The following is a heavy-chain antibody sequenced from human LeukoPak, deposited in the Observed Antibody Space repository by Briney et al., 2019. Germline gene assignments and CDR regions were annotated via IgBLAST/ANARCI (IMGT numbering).Heavy chain of an antibody. J-gene: IGHJ4*02. Sequence: ASVKVSCKASGYKFTDDYMHWVRHAPGQGLEFMGWINPDSGFTNYAQKFKGRVTMTRDTSISTAYLEVRSLTSDDTAVYYCAPTAEAYTSWWKVWGQGTLVTVSS. CDR3: APTAEAYTSWWKV. V-gene: IGHV1-2*02. D-gene: IGHD3-16*01. CDR2: INPDSGFT. CDR1: GYKFTDDY.